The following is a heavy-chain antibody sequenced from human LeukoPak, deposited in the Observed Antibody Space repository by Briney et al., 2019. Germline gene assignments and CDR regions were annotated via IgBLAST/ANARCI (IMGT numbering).Heavy chain of an antibody. V-gene: IGHV1-69*13. CDR3: ASADIVVVPAAYGYFDY. D-gene: IGHD2-2*01. CDR2: IIPIFGTA. CDR1: GGTFSSYA. Sequence: SVKVSRKASGGTFSSYAISWVRQAPGQGLEWMGGIIPIFGTANYAQKFQGRVTITADESTSTAYMELSSLRSEDTAVYYCASADIVVVPAAYGYFDYWGQGTLVTVSS. J-gene: IGHJ4*02.